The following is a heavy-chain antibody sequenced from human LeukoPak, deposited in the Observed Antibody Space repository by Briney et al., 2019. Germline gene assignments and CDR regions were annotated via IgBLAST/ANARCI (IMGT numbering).Heavy chain of an antibody. CDR1: GFTFSSYS. V-gene: IGHV3-21*01. CDR3: ARDFRPLGAFDI. Sequence: TGGSLRLSCAASGFTFSSYSMNWFRQAPGKGLEWVSSISSSSSYIYYADSVKGRFTISRDNAKNSMYLQMNSLRAEDTAVYYCARDFRPLGAFDIWGQGTMVSVSS. J-gene: IGHJ3*02. CDR2: ISSSSSYI. D-gene: IGHD7-27*01.